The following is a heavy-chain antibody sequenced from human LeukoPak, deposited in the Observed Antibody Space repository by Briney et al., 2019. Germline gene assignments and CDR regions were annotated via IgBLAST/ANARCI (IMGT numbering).Heavy chain of an antibody. Sequence: GGSLRLSCAASGFTLSNYGMHWVRQAPGKGLEWVAVIWYDGSNKYYADSVNGRFTISRDTSKNTLYLQMNSLRAEDTAVYYCARVLAVAGTHDAFDIWGQGTMVTVSS. D-gene: IGHD6-19*01. CDR1: GFTLSNYG. CDR2: IWYDGSNK. CDR3: ARVLAVAGTHDAFDI. V-gene: IGHV3-33*01. J-gene: IGHJ3*02.